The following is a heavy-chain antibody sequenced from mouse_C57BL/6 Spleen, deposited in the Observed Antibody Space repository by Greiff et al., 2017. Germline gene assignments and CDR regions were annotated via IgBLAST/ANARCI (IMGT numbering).Heavy chain of an antibody. D-gene: IGHD2-5*01. CDR3: AKEGYSNYVWFAY. CDR1: GFSLTSYG. J-gene: IGHJ3*01. Sequence: VQLQQSGPGLVQPSQSLSITCTVSGFSLTSYGVHWVRQSPGKGLEWLGVIWRGGSTDYNAAFMSRLSITKDNSKSQVFFKMNSLQADDTAIYYCAKEGYSNYVWFAYWGQGTLVTVSA. V-gene: IGHV2-5*01. CDR2: IWRGGST.